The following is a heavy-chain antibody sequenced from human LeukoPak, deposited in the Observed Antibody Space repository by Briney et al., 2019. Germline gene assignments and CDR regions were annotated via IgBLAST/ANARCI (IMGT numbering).Heavy chain of an antibody. D-gene: IGHD3-10*01. Sequence: GGSLRLSCAASGFTFSSYWMSWVRQAPGKGLEWVANIKQDGSQKYYVDSVKGRFSISRDNAKNSLYLQMNSLRAEDTAVYYCALARMVLFDYWGQGTLVTVSS. CDR3: ALARMVLFDY. CDR1: GFTFSSYW. V-gene: IGHV3-7*01. J-gene: IGHJ4*02. CDR2: IKQDGSQK.